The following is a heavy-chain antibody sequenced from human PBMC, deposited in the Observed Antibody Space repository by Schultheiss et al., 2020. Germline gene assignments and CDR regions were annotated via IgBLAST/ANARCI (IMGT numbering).Heavy chain of an antibody. CDR2: ISSSGSTI. D-gene: IGHD6-19*01. CDR3: AKIAVAGSDVNWFDP. V-gene: IGHV3-48*03. J-gene: IGHJ5*02. Sequence: GESLKISCAASGFTFSTYEMNWVRQAPGKGLEWLSYISSSGSTIYYADSVKGRFTISRDNSKNTLYLQMNSLRAEDTAVYYCAKIAVAGSDVNWFDPWGQGTLVTGSS. CDR1: GFTFSTYE.